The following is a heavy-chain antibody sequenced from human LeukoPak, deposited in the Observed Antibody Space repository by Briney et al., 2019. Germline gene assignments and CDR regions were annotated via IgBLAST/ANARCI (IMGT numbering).Heavy chain of an antibody. CDR1: GFTFSSYA. CDR2: ISYDGSNK. CDR3: ARAGDGDQVDAFDI. J-gene: IGHJ3*02. Sequence: GGPLRLSCAASGFTFSSYAMHWVRQAPGKGLEWVAVISYDGSNKYYADSVKGRFTISRDNSKNTLYLQMNSLRAEDTAVYYCARAGDGDQVDAFDIWGQGTMVTVSS. D-gene: IGHD4-17*01. V-gene: IGHV3-30-3*01.